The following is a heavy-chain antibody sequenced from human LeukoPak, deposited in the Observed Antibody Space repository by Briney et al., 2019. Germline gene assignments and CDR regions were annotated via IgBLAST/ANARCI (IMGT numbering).Heavy chain of an antibody. Sequence: GGSLRLSCAASGFTFSSYWMTWVRQTPGKGLEWVANIKEDGSEKYYVDSVRGRFTISRDNARNSLYLQMNSLRVEDTAVYYCARAMDFWGQGTLVTVSS. CDR2: IKEDGSEK. J-gene: IGHJ4*02. V-gene: IGHV3-7*03. CDR1: GFTFSSYW. CDR3: ARAMDF.